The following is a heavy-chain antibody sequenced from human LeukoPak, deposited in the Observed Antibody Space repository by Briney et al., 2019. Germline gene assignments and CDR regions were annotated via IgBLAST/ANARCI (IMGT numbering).Heavy chain of an antibody. CDR2: VNHGGST. Sequence: PSETLSLTCVVSGYSISSGYYWGWIRQPPGKGLEWIGSVNHGGSTYYNPSLKSRVTVSVDTSKNQFSLKLSSVTAADTAIYYCARHPPPYDFWSGLVFDFWGQGTMVTVS. CDR3: ARHPPPYDFWSGLVFDF. V-gene: IGHV4-38-2*01. J-gene: IGHJ3*01. CDR1: GYSISSGYY. D-gene: IGHD3-3*01.